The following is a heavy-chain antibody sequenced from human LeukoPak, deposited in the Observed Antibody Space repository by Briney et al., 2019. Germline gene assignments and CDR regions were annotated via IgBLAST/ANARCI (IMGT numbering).Heavy chain of an antibody. V-gene: IGHV3-33*01. CDR2: IWYDGSNK. D-gene: IGHD2-21*02. CDR3: ARDSGDYGLGY. CDR1: GFTFSSYC. J-gene: IGHJ4*02. Sequence: PGGSLRLSCAASGFTFSSYCMHWVRQAPGKGLEWVAVIWYDGSNKYYADSVKGRFTISRDNSKNTLYLQMNSLRAEDTAVYYCARDSGDYGLGYWGQGTLVTVSS.